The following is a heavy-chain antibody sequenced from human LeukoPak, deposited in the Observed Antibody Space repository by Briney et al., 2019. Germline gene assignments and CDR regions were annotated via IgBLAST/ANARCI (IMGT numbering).Heavy chain of an antibody. V-gene: IGHV3-11*04. CDR3: VKDQAQVYGYFDS. CDR1: GFTFSDYY. CDR2: ISSSGSTI. Sequence: GGSLRLSCAASGFTFSDYYMSWIRQAPGKGLEWVSYISSSGSTIYYADSVKGRFTISRDNSRNSLYVQMNSLRTEDTAVYYCVKDQAQVYGYFDSWGLGTLVTVSS. J-gene: IGHJ4*02. D-gene: IGHD6-6*01.